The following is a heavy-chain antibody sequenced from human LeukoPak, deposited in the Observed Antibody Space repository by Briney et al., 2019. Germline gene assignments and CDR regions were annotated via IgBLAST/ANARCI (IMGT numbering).Heavy chain of an antibody. CDR3: ARVPDDVVAALSFDF. J-gene: IGHJ4*02. V-gene: IGHV1-18*01. CDR1: GYSFTSHG. D-gene: IGHD5-12*01. CDR2: ISAYNGNT. Sequence: GASVKVSCKASGYSFTSHGISCVRQAPGQGLEWMGWISAYNGNTKYAQKLQGRVTMTTDTSTSTAYTELGSLRSDDTAVYYCARVPDDVVAALSFDFWGQGTLVTVSS.